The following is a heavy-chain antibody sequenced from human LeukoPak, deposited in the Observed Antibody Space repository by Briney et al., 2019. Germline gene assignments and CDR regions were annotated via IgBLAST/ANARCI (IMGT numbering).Heavy chain of an antibody. J-gene: IGHJ4*02. CDR1: GGTFSSYA. V-gene: IGHV1-69*04. CDR3: ARVPPIAVASIDY. D-gene: IGHD6-19*01. Sequence: GASVKVSCKASGGTFSSYAISWVRQAPGQGLEWMGRIIPILGIANYAQKFQGRVTITADKSTSTAYMELSSLRSEDTAVYYCARVPPIAVASIDYWGQGTLVTVSS. CDR2: IIPILGIA.